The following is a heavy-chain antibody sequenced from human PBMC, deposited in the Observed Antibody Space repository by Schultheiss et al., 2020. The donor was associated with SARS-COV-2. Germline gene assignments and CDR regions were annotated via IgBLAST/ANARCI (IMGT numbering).Heavy chain of an antibody. J-gene: IGHJ3*02. V-gene: IGHV4-30-2*01. CDR2: IYHSGSS. D-gene: IGHD3-3*01. Sequence: SQTLSLTCAVSGGSISSGGYSWSWIRQPPGKGLEWIGYIYHSGSSYYNPSLKSRVTISVDTSKNQFSLKLSSVTAADTAVYYCARDGISIDRTWAFDIWGQGTMVTVSS. CDR3: ARDGISIDRTWAFDI. CDR1: GGSISSGGYS.